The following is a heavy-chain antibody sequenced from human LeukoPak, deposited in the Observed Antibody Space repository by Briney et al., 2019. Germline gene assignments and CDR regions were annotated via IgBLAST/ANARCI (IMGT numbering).Heavy chain of an antibody. D-gene: IGHD2-15*01. CDR2: IYPGDSDT. CDR1: GYSFTSYW. Sequence: GESLKISCRGSGYSFTSYWIGWVRQMPGKGLEWRGIIYPGDSDTSYSPSFQGQVTISADKSISTAYLQWSSLKASDTAMYYCARTTARVVVVVGYYYMDVWGKGTTVTVSS. J-gene: IGHJ6*03. V-gene: IGHV5-51*01. CDR3: ARTTARVVVVVGYYYMDV.